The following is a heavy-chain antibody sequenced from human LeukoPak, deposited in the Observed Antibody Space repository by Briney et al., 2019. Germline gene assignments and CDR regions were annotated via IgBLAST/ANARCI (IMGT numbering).Heavy chain of an antibody. D-gene: IGHD3-10*01. CDR2: IYSGGST. J-gene: IGHJ4*02. V-gene: IGHV3-53*01. CDR3: ARAEGSGSSFDY. Sequence: GGSLRLSCAASGFTVSSNYMSWVRQAPGKGLEWVSVIYSGGSTYYADSVKGRFTISRDNARNSLYLQMNSLRVEDTAVYYCARAEGSGSSFDYWGQGTLVTVSS. CDR1: GFTVSSNY.